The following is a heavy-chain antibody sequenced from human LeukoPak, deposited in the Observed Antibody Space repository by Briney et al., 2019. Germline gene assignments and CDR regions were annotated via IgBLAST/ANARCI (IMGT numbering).Heavy chain of an antibody. V-gene: IGHV3-66*01. J-gene: IGHJ4*02. Sequence: PGGSLRLSCAASGFTVSNYYMSWVRQAPGKGLGWVSLIYSGGSTYYADSVQGRFTISRDNSKNTLYLQMNSLRSEDTAVFYCARGDRYGFRPLDYWGQGTLVTVSS. D-gene: IGHD3-10*01. CDR2: IYSGGST. CDR3: ARGDRYGFRPLDY. CDR1: GFTVSNYY.